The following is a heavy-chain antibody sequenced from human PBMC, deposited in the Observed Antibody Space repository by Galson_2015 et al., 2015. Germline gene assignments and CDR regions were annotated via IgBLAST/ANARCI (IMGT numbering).Heavy chain of an antibody. V-gene: IGHV1-46*01. D-gene: IGHD3-22*01. J-gene: IGHJ4*02. CDR2: INPSGGST. CDR1: GYTFTSYY. CDR3: ARGVTYYYDSSGYYHFDY. Sequence: SVKVSCKASGYTFTSYYMHWVRQAPGQGLEWMGIINPSGGSTSYAQKFQGRVTMTRDTSTSTVYMELSSLRSEDTAVYYCARGVTYYYDSSGYYHFDYWGQGTLVTVSS.